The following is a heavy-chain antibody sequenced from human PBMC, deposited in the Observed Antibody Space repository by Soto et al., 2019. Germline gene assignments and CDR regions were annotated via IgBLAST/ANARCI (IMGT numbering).Heavy chain of an antibody. Sequence: QVQLVQSGAEVKKPGSSVKVSCKASGGTFSSYTISWVRQAPGQGLEWMGRIIPILGIANYAHKFQGRVTITADKSTSTAYMELSSLGSEEVAVYYCARARIDGDPMGDNDAFYSWGQGTMVTVSS. CDR2: IIPILGIA. CDR1: GGTFSSYT. J-gene: IGHJ3*02. CDR3: ARARIDGDPMGDNDAFYS. V-gene: IGHV1-69*02. D-gene: IGHD4-17*01.